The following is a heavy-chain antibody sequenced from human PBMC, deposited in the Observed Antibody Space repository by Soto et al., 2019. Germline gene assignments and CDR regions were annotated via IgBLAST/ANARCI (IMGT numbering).Heavy chain of an antibody. D-gene: IGHD2-21*02. V-gene: IGHV3-23*01. CDR1: GFTFDDYA. J-gene: IGHJ4*02. CDR2: ISGSGGST. Sequence: GSLRLSCAASGFTFDDYAMSWVRQAPGKGLEWVSAISGSGGSTYYADSVKGRFTISRDNSKNTLYLQMNSLRAEDTAVYYCAKQNGYGGNSELEYWGQGTLVTVSS. CDR3: AKQNGYGGNSELEY.